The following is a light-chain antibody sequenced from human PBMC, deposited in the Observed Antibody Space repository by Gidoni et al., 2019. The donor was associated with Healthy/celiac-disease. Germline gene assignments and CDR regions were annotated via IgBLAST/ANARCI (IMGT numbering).Light chain of an antibody. CDR3: QQYGSAPLT. CDR1: QSVSSSY. J-gene: IGKJ4*01. Sequence: EIVLTQSPGTLSLSPGERATLSCRASQSVSSSYLAWYQQKPGTAPRRLIYGASSRATGIPDRCSGSGSGTDFTLTISRLEPEDFAVYYCQQYGSAPLTFVGGTKVEIK. CDR2: GAS. V-gene: IGKV3-20*01.